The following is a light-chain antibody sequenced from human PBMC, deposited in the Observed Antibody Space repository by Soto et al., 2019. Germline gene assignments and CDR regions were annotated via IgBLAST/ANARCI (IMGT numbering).Light chain of an antibody. J-gene: IGKJ2*01. CDR1: QSISSY. Sequence: DIQMTQSPSSLSASVGDRVTITCRASQSISSYLNGYQQKPGKAPKLLIYAASSLQSGVPSRFSGSGSGTDFTLTISSLQPEDFETYYCQQSYSTRVFGQGTKLEIK. CDR2: AAS. V-gene: IGKV1-39*01. CDR3: QQSYSTRV.